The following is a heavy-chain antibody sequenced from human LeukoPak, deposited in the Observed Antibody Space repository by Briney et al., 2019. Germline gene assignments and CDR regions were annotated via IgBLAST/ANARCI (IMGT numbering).Heavy chain of an antibody. CDR1: GFIFSSYA. Sequence: GGSLRLSCAASGFIFSSYAMSWVRQAPGKGLEWVSTISGSGGSTYYADSVKGRFTISRDNSKNTLYLQMNSLRAEDTAVYYCAKAAYDFWSGYQYYYYGMDVWGQGTTVTVSS. V-gene: IGHV3-23*01. CDR2: ISGSGGST. J-gene: IGHJ6*02. CDR3: AKAAYDFWSGYQYYYYGMDV. D-gene: IGHD3-3*01.